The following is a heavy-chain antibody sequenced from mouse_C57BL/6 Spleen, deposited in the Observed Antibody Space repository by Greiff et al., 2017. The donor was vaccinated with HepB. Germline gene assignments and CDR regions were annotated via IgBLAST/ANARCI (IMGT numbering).Heavy chain of an antibody. CDR2: IRSKSSNYAT. Sequence: EVQGVESGGGLVQPKGSLKLSCAASGFTFNTYAMHWVRQAPGKGLEWVARIRSKSSNYATYYADSVKDRFTISRDESQSMLYLQMNNRKTEDTAMYYCVRDRGLYYAMDYWGQGTSVTVSS. CDR1: GFTFNTYA. D-gene: IGHD3-1*01. V-gene: IGHV10-3*01. J-gene: IGHJ4*01. CDR3: VRDRGLYYAMDY.